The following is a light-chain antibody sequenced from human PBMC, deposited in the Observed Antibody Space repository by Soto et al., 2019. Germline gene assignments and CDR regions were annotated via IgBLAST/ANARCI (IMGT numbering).Light chain of an antibody. Sequence: QSALTQPASVSVSPGQSITISCTGTSSDVGRYNFVSWYQHHPGKAPKLMIYDVNNRPSGVSNRFSGSKSGNTASLTISGLQAEDEADYYCSSYASNMDVLFGGGTQLTVL. V-gene: IGLV2-14*03. CDR2: DVN. CDR3: SSYASNMDVL. CDR1: SSDVGRYNF. J-gene: IGLJ2*01.